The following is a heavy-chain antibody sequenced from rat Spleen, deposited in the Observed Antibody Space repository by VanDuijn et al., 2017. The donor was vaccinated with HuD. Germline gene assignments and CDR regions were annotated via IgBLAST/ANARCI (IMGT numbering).Heavy chain of an antibody. J-gene: IGHJ2*01. CDR1: GFTFSNYD. D-gene: IGHD1-11*01. CDR3: TRGDYGGYLSFDY. V-gene: IGHV5-27*01. CDR2: ISPSGGST. Sequence: EVQLVESGGGLVQPGRSLKLSCAASGFTFSNYDMAWVRQAPTKGLEWVASISPSGGSTYYRDSVKGRFTVSRDNAKSTLYLQMDSLRSEDTATYYCTRGDYGGYLSFDYWGQGVMVTVSS.